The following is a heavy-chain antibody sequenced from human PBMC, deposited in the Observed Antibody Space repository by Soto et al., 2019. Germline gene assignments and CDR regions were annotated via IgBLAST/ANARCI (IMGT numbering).Heavy chain of an antibody. CDR2: ISGSGGST. V-gene: IGHV3-23*01. Sequence: GGSLRLSCAASGFTFSSYAMSWVRQAPGKGLEWVSAISGSGGSTYYADSVKGRFTISRDNSKNTLYLQMNSLRAEDTAVYYCAKDLLIYDILTGYNPYYYYYMDVWGKGTTVTVSS. J-gene: IGHJ6*03. D-gene: IGHD3-9*01. CDR1: GFTFSSYA. CDR3: AKDLLIYDILTGYNPYYYYYMDV.